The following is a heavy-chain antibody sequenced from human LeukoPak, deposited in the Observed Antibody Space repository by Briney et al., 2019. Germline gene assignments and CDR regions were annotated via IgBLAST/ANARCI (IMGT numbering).Heavy chain of an antibody. J-gene: IGHJ3*02. V-gene: IGHV4-34*01. Sequence: PSETLSLTCAVYGGSFSGYYWSWIRQPPGKGLEWIGEINHSGSTNYNPSLKSRVTISVDTSKNQFSLKLSSVTAADTAVYYCARMTERGDGYKATRAFDIWGQGTMVTVSS. D-gene: IGHD5-24*01. CDR2: INHSGST. CDR3: ARMTERGDGYKATRAFDI. CDR1: GGSFSGYY.